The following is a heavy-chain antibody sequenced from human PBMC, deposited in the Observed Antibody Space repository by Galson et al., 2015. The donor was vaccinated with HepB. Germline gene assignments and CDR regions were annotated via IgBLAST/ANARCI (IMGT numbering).Heavy chain of an antibody. CDR2: ISSSSSNT. CDR1: GFTFSDYS. Sequence: SLRLSCAASGFTFSDYSKNWVRQAPGKGLEWVSHISSSSSNTYNADSVKGRFTISRDNAKNSLYLQMNSLRAEDTAVYYCARERGSGWLKDWGQGTLVTVSS. J-gene: IGHJ4*02. V-gene: IGHV3-48*01. CDR3: ARERGSGWLKD. D-gene: IGHD6-19*01.